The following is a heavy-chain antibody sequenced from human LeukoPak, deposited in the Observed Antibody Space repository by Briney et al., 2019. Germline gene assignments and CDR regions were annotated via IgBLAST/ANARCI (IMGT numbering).Heavy chain of an antibody. Sequence: SETLSLTCTVSGGSISSYYWSWIRQPAGKGLEWIGRIYTSGSTNYNPSLKSRVTMSVDTSKNQFSLKLSSVTAADTAVYYCARENKVLLWFGVPNWYFDLWGRGTLVTVSS. V-gene: IGHV4-4*07. CDR1: GGSISSYY. CDR2: IYTSGST. D-gene: IGHD3-10*01. CDR3: ARENKVLLWFGVPNWYFDL. J-gene: IGHJ2*01.